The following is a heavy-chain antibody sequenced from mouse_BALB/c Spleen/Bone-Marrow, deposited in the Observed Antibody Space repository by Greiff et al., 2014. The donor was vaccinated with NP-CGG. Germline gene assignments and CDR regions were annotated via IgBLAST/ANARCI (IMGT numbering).Heavy chain of an antibody. D-gene: IGHD2-3*01. J-gene: IGHJ2*01. Sequence: VKVVESGAELAGPGASVRMSCKASGYSFTSYTMHWLKQRPGQSLEWIAYIVPSSAYSNYNQKFKDKATLTADRSSSTAYMQLSSLTSEDSAVYYCAREGSYDGCSGHFDYWGPGTTLTVSS. V-gene: IGHV1-4*01. CDR2: IVPSSAYS. CDR1: GYSFTSYT. CDR3: AREGSYDGCSGHFDY.